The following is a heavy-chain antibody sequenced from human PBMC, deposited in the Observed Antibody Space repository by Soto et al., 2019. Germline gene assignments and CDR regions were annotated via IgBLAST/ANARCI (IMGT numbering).Heavy chain of an antibody. CDR1: GGSISSSNW. CDR2: IYHSGST. D-gene: IGHD3-3*01. V-gene: IGHV4-4*02. J-gene: IGHJ5*02. Sequence: SETLSLTCAVSGGSISSSNWWSWVRQPPGKGLEWIGEIYHSGSTNYNPSLKSRVTISVDKSKNQFSLKLSSVTAADTAVYYCARDLVLRFLEWLLPNWFDPWGQGTLVTVS. CDR3: ARDLVLRFLEWLLPNWFDP.